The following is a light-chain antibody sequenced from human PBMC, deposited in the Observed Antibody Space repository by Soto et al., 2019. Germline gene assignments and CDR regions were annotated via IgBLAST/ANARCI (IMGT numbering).Light chain of an antibody. CDR3: QQYNNWPLT. CDR2: GAS. V-gene: IGKV3-15*01. CDR1: QGISRK. J-gene: IGKJ4*01. Sequence: IVMTQSPATLSVAPGERVTFSCRASQGISRKVAWYQHKPGQAPRLLISGASTGATGIPARFSGSGSGTEFTLPISSLQSEDFVVYYCQQYNNWPLTFGGGTKVDIK.